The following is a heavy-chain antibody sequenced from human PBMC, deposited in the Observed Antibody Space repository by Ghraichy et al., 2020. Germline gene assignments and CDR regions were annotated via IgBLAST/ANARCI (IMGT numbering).Heavy chain of an antibody. CDR2: IYYSGST. D-gene: IGHD3-9*01. J-gene: IGHJ4*02. Sequence: SETLSLTCTVSGGSISSSSYYWGWIRQPPGKGLEWIGSIYYSGSTYYNPSLKSRVTISVDTSKNQFPLKLSSVTAADTAVYYCARRGGDYDILTGYSTFDYWGQGTLVTVSS. CDR1: GGSISSSSYY. CDR3: ARRGGDYDILTGYSTFDY. V-gene: IGHV4-39*01.